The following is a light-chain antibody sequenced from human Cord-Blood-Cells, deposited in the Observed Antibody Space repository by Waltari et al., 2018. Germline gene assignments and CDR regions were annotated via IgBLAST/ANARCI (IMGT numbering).Light chain of an antibody. CDR3: QQYNNWPRT. CDR2: GAS. J-gene: IGKJ1*01. Sequence: EIVMTQSPATLSVSPGERATLSCRASQSVSSNLAWYQKKPGQAPRLLIYGASPRATGIPARFSGSGSGTEFTLTISSLQSEDFAVYYCQQYNNWPRTFGQGTKVEIK. CDR1: QSVSSN. V-gene: IGKV3-15*01.